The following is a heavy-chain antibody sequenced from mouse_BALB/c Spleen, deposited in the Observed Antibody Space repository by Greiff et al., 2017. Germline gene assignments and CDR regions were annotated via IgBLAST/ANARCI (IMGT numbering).Heavy chain of an antibody. CDR1: GYTFTSYW. J-gene: IGHJ4*01. D-gene: IGHD2-14*01. CDR2: INPSTGYT. CDR3: AGRYDYYAMDY. Sequence: VKLQESGAELAKPGASVKMSCKASGYTFTSYWMHWVKQRPGQGLEWIGYINPSTGYTEYNQKFKDKATLTADKSSSTAYMQLSSLTSEDSAVYYCAGRYDYYAMDYWGQGTSVTVSS. V-gene: IGHV1-7*01.